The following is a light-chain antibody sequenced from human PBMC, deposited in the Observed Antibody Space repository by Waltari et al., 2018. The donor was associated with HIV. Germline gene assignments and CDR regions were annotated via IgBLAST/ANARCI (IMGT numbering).Light chain of an antibody. J-gene: IGLJ2*01. CDR1: SSAIGGHNY. Sequence: QSALTQPASLSGSPGQSITISCSVSSSAIGGHNYASWYQQHPGKAPKLIIYNVNHRPSGISDRFSGSRSGNTASLTISGLQAEDEAIYYCSSYVSTKNVLFGGGTKVTVV. CDR2: NVN. CDR3: SSYVSTKNVL. V-gene: IGLV2-14*03.